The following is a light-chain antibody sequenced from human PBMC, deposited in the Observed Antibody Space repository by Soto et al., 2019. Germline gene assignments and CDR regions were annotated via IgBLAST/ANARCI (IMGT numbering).Light chain of an antibody. V-gene: IGKV3-11*01. CDR2: DAS. CDR3: QERSNWPPGYN. Sequence: EIVLTQSPATLSLSPGERATLSCRASQSVSSYLAWYQQKPGQAPRLLIYDASNRATGIPARFSGSGSGTDFTLTISSLDPEDFAVYYCQERSNWPPGYNFGQGTKLEIK. CDR1: QSVSSY. J-gene: IGKJ2*01.